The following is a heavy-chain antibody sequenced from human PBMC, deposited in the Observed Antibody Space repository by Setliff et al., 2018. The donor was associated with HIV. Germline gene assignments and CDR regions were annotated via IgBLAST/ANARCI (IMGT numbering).Heavy chain of an antibody. CDR3: AKDLGRVDWFDP. V-gene: IGHV3-30*02. J-gene: IGHJ5*02. D-gene: IGHD1-26*01. CDR2: IRHDGTNK. CDR1: GFLFHTYW. Sequence: GGSLRLSCAASGFLFHTYWMSWVRQAPGKGLEWVAFIRHDGTNKYYADSVKGRFTISRDNAKKSLYLQMNSLRAEDTAVYYCAKDLGRVDWFDPWGQGTLVTVSS.